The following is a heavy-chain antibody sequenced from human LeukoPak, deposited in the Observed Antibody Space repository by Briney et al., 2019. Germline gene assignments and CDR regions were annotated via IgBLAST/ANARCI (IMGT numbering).Heavy chain of an antibody. J-gene: IGHJ4*02. CDR3: ARDVQVATIYPLDY. V-gene: IGHV3-21*01. CDR2: ISSSSSYI. CDR1: GFTFSSYS. Sequence: GGSLRLSCAASGFTFSSYSMNWVRQAPGKGLEWVSSISSSSSYIYYADSVKGRFIISRDNAKNSLFLQMNSLRAEDTAVYYCARDVQVATIYPLDYWGQGTLVTVSS. D-gene: IGHD5-12*01.